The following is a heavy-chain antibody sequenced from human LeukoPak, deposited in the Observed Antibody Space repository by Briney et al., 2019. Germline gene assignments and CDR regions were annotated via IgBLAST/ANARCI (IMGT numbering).Heavy chain of an antibody. J-gene: IGHJ4*02. D-gene: IGHD5-18*01. CDR2: IYPGDSDT. CDR3: ARSEVDTAMVHFDY. Sequence: GESLKISCKGSGYSFTSYWTGWVRQMPGKGLEWMGIIYPGDSDTRYSPSFQGQVTIPADKSISTAYLQWSSLKASDTAMYYCARSEVDTAMVHFDYWGQGTLVTVSS. CDR1: GYSFTSYW. V-gene: IGHV5-51*01.